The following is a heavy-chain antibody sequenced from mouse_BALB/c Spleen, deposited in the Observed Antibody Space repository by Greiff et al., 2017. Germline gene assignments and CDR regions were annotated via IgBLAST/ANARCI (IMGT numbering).Heavy chain of an antibody. D-gene: IGHD2-14*01. CDR1: GFSLTGYG. V-gene: IGHV2-9*02. J-gene: IGHJ2*01. CDR3: ARTYYRYEGFYFDY. Sequence: QVQLKESGPGLVAPSQSLSITCTVSGFSLTGYGVHWVRQPPGKGLEWLGVIWAGGSTNYNSALMSRLSISKDNSKSQVFLKMNSLQTEDTAMYYCARTYYRYEGFYFDYWGQGTTLTVSS. CDR2: IWAGGST.